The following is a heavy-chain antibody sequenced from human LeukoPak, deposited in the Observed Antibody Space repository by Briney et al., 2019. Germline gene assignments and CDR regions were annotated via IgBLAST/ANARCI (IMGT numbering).Heavy chain of an antibody. CDR1: GYTFTSYD. V-gene: IGHV1-8*01. Sequence: ASVKVSCKASGYTFTSYDINWVRQATGQGLEWMGWMNPNTGNTGSAQRFQGRVTMTRDTSISTAYMELSSPRSGDTAVYYCARGPLVRLPSSFDPWGQGTLVTVSS. J-gene: IGHJ5*02. CDR3: ARGPLVRLPSSFDP. CDR2: MNPNTGNT. D-gene: IGHD3-16*02.